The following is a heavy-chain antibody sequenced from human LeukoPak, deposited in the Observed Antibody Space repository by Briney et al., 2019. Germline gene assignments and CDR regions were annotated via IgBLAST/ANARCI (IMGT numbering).Heavy chain of an antibody. Sequence: SETLSLTCAVYGGSFSGYYWSWIRQPPGKGLEWIGEINHSGSTNCNPSLKSRVTISVDTSKNQFSLKLSSVTAADTAVYYCAKGYSGTDAFDIWGQGTMVTVSS. CDR2: INHSGST. V-gene: IGHV4-34*01. CDR1: GGSFSGYY. CDR3: AKGYSGTDAFDI. D-gene: IGHD1-26*01. J-gene: IGHJ3*02.